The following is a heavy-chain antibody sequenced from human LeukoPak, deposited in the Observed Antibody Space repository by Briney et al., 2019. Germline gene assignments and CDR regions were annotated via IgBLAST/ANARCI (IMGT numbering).Heavy chain of an antibody. V-gene: IGHV3-33*01. D-gene: IGHD3-10*01. Sequence: GGSLRLSCAASEFSFGTYGMHWVRQAPGKGLEWVAVIWYDGSNKYYADSVKGRFTISRDNSKNTLYLQMNSLRAEDTAVYYCARDLPRVTMVRGVPSYYYYGMDVWGQGTTVTVSS. CDR3: ARDLPRVTMVRGVPSYYYYGMDV. CDR1: EFSFGTYG. J-gene: IGHJ6*02. CDR2: IWYDGSNK.